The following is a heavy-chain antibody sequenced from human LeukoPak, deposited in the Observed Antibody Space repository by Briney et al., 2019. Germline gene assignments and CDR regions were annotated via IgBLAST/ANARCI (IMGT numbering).Heavy chain of an antibody. V-gene: IGHV4-59*08. J-gene: IGHJ4*02. D-gene: IGHD3-3*01. CDR2: IYYSGST. CDR1: GDSMRNYY. Sequence: SETLSLTCTVSGDSMRNYYWTWIRQPPGKGLEWIGYIYYSGSTNYNPSLKSRVTMSLDTSKNQFSLRLSAVTAADTAVYYCASSSDDFWSGYYDYWGQGTLVTVSS. CDR3: ASSSDDFWSGYYDY.